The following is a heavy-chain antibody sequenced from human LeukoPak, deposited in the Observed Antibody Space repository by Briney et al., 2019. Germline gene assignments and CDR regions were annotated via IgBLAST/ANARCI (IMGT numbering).Heavy chain of an antibody. V-gene: IGHV3-49*04. J-gene: IGHJ6*02. CDR3: GRGPIHLSLYDGMDV. CDR1: GFTFGDHA. D-gene: IGHD5-18*01. Sequence: PGGSLRLSCTASGFTFGDHAMLWVRQTPGKELEWVGFIRSKTYRGTTEYAASVKGRFTISRDDSKSITYLQMNSLKTEDTAVYFCGRGPIHLSLYDGMDVWGQGTTVTVSS. CDR2: IRSKTYRGTT.